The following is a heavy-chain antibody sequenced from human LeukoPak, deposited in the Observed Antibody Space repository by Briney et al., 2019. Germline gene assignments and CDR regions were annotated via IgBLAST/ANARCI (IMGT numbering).Heavy chain of an antibody. CDR1: GFTVSSNY. CDR3: ALWFGYYYGVDV. J-gene: IGHJ6*02. Sequence: GGSLRLSCAASGFTVSSNYMSWVRQAPGKGLEWVSSINDSGDTTYYADSVKGRVTISRDNSKNTMYLQMNSLRAEDTAVYYCALWFGYYYGVDVWGQGTTVTVSS. CDR2: INDSGDTT. V-gene: IGHV3-23*01. D-gene: IGHD3-10*01.